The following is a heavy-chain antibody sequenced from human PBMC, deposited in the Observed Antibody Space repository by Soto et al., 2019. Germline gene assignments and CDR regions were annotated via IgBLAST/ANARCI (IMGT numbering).Heavy chain of an antibody. J-gene: IGHJ4*02. D-gene: IGHD3-22*01. CDR1: GGSISNSY. CDR2: IYSSGST. V-gene: IGHV4-59*12. Sequence: PSETLSLTCTVSGGSISNSYWSWIRQSPEKGLEWIGYIYSSGSTNYNPSLNSRVTISVDTSKNQFSLKLSSVTAADTAVYYCARTYYYDSSGYPDYWGQGTLVTVSS. CDR3: ARTYYYDSSGYPDY.